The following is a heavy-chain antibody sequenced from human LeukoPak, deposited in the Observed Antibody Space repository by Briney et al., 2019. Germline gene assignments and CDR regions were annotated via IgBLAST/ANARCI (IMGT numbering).Heavy chain of an antibody. CDR2: ISYDGINK. CDR1: GFTFRSYT. J-gene: IGHJ4*02. V-gene: IGHV3-30-3*01. Sequence: GGSLRLSCAASGFTFRSYTIRWVRQAPGKGLEWVAVISYDGINKYYADSVKGRFTISRDSSKNTLYLQMNSLRAEDTAVYYCARDGPYYDVLTGYPPFDYWGQGTLVTVSS. CDR3: ARDGPYYDVLTGYPPFDY. D-gene: IGHD3-9*01.